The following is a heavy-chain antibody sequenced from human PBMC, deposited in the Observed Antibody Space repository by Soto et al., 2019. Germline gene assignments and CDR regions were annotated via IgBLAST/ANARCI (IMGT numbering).Heavy chain of an antibody. V-gene: IGHV4-31*02. CDR2: IYYSGST. CDR3: ARDNVCSGGSCFRLFDY. Sequence: SETLSLTCTVSGGSISSGGYYRSWIRQHPGKGLEWIGYIYYSGSTYYNPSLKSRVTISVDTSKNQFSLKLSSVTAADTAVYYCARDNVCSGGSCFRLFDYWGQGALVTVSS. CDR1: GGSISSGGYY. J-gene: IGHJ4*02. D-gene: IGHD2-15*01.